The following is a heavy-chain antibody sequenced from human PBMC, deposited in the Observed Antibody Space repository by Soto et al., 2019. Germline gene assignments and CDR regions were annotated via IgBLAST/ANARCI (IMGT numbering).Heavy chain of an antibody. CDR2: IHSSGST. CDR1: GGSISGYY. D-gene: IGHD4-17*01. V-gene: IGHV4-59*01. CDR3: ETTRDGGECDS. Sequence: QVQLRESGPGLVKPSETLSLTCTVSGGSISGYYWSWIRQPPGKGLEWIGSIHSSGSTKYNPSLMRRVTRSLATSKNQFSLTLSSVTAADTAVYYCETTRDGGECDSWGQGTLVTVSS. J-gene: IGHJ4*02.